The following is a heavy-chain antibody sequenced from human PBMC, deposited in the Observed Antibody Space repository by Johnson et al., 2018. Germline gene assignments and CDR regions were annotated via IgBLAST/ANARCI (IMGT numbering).Heavy chain of an antibody. CDR3: ARLRGVRGVIGMDV. D-gene: IGHD3-10*02. V-gene: IGHV3-74*02. CDR1: GFTFSSYW. J-gene: IGHJ6*02. CDR2: MNSDGSST. Sequence: EVQLLETGGGLVQPGGSLRLSCAASGFTFSSYWMHWVRQAPGKGLVWVSRMNSDGSSTSYADPVKGRFTISRDNAKNTLYLQMTSLRAEDTAVYYCARLRGVRGVIGMDVWGQGTTVTVSS.